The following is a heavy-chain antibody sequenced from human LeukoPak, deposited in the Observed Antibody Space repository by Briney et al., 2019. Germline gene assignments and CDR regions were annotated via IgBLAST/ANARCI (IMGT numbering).Heavy chain of an antibody. D-gene: IGHD3-16*01. CDR1: GCTFSGSA. V-gene: IGHV3-73*01. Sequence: GRSLRLSCAASGCTFSGSAMNWVHQASGKGLEWVGRIRSKANSYATAYAASVKGRFTISRDDSKNTAYLQMNSLKTEDTAVYYCTIGPYDYVSVHYFDYWGQGTLVTVSS. CDR3: TIGPYDYVSVHYFDY. CDR2: IRSKANSYAT. J-gene: IGHJ4*02.